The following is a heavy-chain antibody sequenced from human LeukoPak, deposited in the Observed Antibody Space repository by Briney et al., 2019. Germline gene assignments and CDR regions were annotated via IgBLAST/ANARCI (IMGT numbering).Heavy chain of an antibody. Sequence: GGSLRLSCAASGFTFSSYWMSWVRQAPGKGLEWVANIKQDGSEKYYVDSVKGRFTISRDNAKNSLYLQMNSLRAEDTAVYYCAPIPGSNVDTAMVNWFDPWGQGTLVTVSS. D-gene: IGHD5-18*01. J-gene: IGHJ5*02. CDR3: APIPGSNVDTAMVNWFDP. CDR2: IKQDGSEK. CDR1: GFTFSSYW. V-gene: IGHV3-7*01.